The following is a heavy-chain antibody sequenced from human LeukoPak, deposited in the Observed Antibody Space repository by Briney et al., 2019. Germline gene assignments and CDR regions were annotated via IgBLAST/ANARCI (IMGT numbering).Heavy chain of an antibody. CDR2: ISGSGGST. J-gene: IGHJ5*02. Sequence: GGSLRLSCAVSGFTFSSYAMSWVRQAPGKGLEWVSAISGSGGSTYYADSVKGRFTISRDNSKNTLYLQMNSLRAEDTAVYYCAKGGYSSGWYREVDPWGQGTLVTVSS. D-gene: IGHD6-19*01. V-gene: IGHV3-23*01. CDR3: AKGGYSSGWYREVDP. CDR1: GFTFSSYA.